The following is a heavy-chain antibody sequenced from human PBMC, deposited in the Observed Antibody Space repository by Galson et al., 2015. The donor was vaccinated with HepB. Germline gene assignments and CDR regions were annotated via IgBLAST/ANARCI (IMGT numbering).Heavy chain of an antibody. CDR1: GGSISSSSYY. CDR3: ARHNGDYVAFDI. V-gene: IGHV4-39*01. CDR2: IYYSGST. D-gene: IGHD4-17*01. Sequence: SETLSLTCTMSGGSISSSSYYWGWIRQPPGKGLEWIGSIYYSGSTYYNPSLKSRVTISVDTSKNQLSLKVSSVTAADTAVYYCARHNGDYVAFDIWGQGTMVTVSS. J-gene: IGHJ3*02.